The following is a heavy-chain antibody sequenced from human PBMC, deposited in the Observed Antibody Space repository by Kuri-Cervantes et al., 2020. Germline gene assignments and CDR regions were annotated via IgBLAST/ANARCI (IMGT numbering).Heavy chain of an antibody. D-gene: IGHD3-22*01. CDR1: GFTFTSYA. CDR3: AKDHSSDYYYFDY. V-gene: IGHV3-23*01. CDR2: INNSGGST. Sequence: GESLKISCAASGFTFTSYAMSWVRQAPGKGLEWVSVINNSGGSTYYADSVKGRFTISRDNSKNTLYLRMNSLRAEDTAVYYCAKDHSSDYYYFDYWGQGTLVTVSS. J-gene: IGHJ4*02.